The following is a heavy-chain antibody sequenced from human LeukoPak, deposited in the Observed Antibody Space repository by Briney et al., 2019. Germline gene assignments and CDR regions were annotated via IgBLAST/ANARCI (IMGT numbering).Heavy chain of an antibody. CDR3: ARFKTELRYFDWLSLGAFDI. D-gene: IGHD3-9*01. CDR2: IYTSGST. J-gene: IGHJ3*02. V-gene: IGHV4-4*09. Sequence: SETLSLTCTVSGGSISSYYWSWIRQPPGEGLEWIGYIYTSGSTNYNPSLKSRVTISLDTSKNQFSLKLSSVTAADTAVYYCARFKTELRYFDWLSLGAFDIWGQGTMVTVSS. CDR1: GGSISSYY.